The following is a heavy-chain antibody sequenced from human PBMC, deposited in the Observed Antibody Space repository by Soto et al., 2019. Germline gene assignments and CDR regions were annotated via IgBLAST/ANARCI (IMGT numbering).Heavy chain of an antibody. CDR2: IYYSGST. D-gene: IGHD3-22*01. Sequence: SETLSLTCTVSGGSASSGSYYWSWIRQPPGKGLEWIGYIYYSGSTNYNPSLKSRVTISVDTSKNQFSLKLSSVTAADTAVYYCARGADYYDSSAYYYIFDYWGQGTLVTVSS. V-gene: IGHV4-61*01. CDR1: GGSASSGSYY. CDR3: ARGADYYDSSAYYYIFDY. J-gene: IGHJ4*02.